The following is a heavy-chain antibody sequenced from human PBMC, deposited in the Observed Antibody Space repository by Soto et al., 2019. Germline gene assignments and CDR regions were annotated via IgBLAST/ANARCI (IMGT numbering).Heavy chain of an antibody. CDR1: GFTFSSYA. Sequence: EVQLLESGGGLVQPGGSLRLSCAASGFTFSSYAMSWVRQAPGKGLEWVSAISGSGGSTYYADSVKGRFTISRDNSKNTLYLQMNSRRAEDTAVYYCAKDRRRMVRGGDLDYWGQGTLVTVSS. V-gene: IGHV3-23*01. CDR3: AKDRRRMVRGGDLDY. D-gene: IGHD3-10*01. CDR2: ISGSGGST. J-gene: IGHJ4*02.